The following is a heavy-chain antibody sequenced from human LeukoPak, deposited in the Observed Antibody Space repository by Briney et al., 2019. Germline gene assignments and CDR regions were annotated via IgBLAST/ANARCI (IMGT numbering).Heavy chain of an antibody. D-gene: IGHD6-13*01. CDR3: ARDVVGSSWSDY. CDR1: GSTFSDYY. CDR2: ISTGSSYI. V-gene: IGHV3-11*06. Sequence: GGSLRLSCAASGSTFSDYYMSWIRQAPGKGLEWVSSISTGSSYIYYADSVKGRFTISRDNAKNSLYLQMNSLRAEDTAVYYCARDVVGSSWSDYWGQGTLVTVSS. J-gene: IGHJ4*02.